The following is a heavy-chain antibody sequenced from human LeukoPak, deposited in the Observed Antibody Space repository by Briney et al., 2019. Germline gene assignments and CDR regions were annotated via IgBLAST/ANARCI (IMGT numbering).Heavy chain of an antibody. Sequence: GGSLRLSCAASGFTVSSNYMSWVRQAPGKGLEWVSVIYSGGSTYYADSVKGRFTISRDNSENTLYLQMNSLKPDDTAVYSCARDEGASYSDDAFDIWGQGTMVTVSS. CDR1: GFTVSSNY. J-gene: IGHJ3*02. V-gene: IGHV3-53*05. D-gene: IGHD1-26*01. CDR3: ARDEGASYSDDAFDI. CDR2: IYSGGST.